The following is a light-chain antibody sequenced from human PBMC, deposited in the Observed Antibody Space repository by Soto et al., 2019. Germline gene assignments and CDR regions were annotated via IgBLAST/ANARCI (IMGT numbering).Light chain of an antibody. V-gene: IGLV2-14*01. CDR3: SSYRGSSTLDV. CDR1: SSDVGGYNY. Sequence: QAVVTQPASVSGSPGQSITISCTGTSSDVGGYNYVSWYQQHPGKAPKLMIYDVSNRPSGVSNRFSGSKSGNTASLTISGLQAEDEAEYYCSSYRGSSTLDVFGTGTKLTVL. CDR2: DVS. J-gene: IGLJ1*01.